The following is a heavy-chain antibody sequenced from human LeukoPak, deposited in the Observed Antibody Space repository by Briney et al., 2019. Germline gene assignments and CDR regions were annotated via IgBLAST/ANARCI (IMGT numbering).Heavy chain of an antibody. V-gene: IGHV5-51*01. D-gene: IGHD4-17*01. Sequence: GESLKISCKGSGYSFTTYWIAWVRQMPGKGLEWMGIIYPGDSDTRYSPSFQGQVTISADKSISTAYLQWSSLKASDTAMYYCARPGGPVPPHGDYQHWGQGTLVTVSS. CDR3: ARPGGPVPPHGDYQH. CDR1: GYSFTTYW. CDR2: IYPGDSDT. J-gene: IGHJ1*01.